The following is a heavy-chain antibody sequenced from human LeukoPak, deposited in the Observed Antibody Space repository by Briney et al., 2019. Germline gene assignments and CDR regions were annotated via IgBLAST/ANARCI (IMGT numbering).Heavy chain of an antibody. J-gene: IGHJ3*02. D-gene: IGHD3-10*01. CDR2: IYYSGST. CDR1: GGSISSSSYY. CDR3: ARDRVEGMVRGARDAFDI. V-gene: IGHV4-39*02. Sequence: PSETLSLTCTVSGGSISSSSYYWGWIRQPPGKGLEWIGSIYYSGSTYYNPSLKSRVTISVDTSKNQFSLKLSSVTAADTAVYYCARDRVEGMVRGARDAFDIWGQGTMVTVSS.